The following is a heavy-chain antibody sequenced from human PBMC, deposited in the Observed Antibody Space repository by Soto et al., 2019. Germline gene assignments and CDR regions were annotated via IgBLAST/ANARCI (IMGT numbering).Heavy chain of an antibody. V-gene: IGHV1-18*01. CDR3: AGHRREWFDSHGEWFDP. J-gene: IGHJ5*02. CDR2: ISAYNGNT. D-gene: IGHD3-3*01. Sequence: ASVKVSCKASGYTFTSYGISWVRQAPGQGLEWMGWISAYNGNTNYAQKLQGRVTMTTDTSTSTAYMXXXXLRSDDTAVYYCAGHRREWFDSHGEWFDPWGQGTLVTVSS. CDR1: GYTFTSYG.